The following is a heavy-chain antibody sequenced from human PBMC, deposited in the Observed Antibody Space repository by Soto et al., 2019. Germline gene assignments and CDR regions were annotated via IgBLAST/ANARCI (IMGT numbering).Heavy chain of an antibody. CDR1: GGSISSVGYY. CDR2: ISYSGIT. CDR3: AREVGDLGTRFAP. D-gene: IGHD1-26*01. J-gene: IGHJ5*02. V-gene: IGHV4-31*03. Sequence: QVQLQESGPGLVKPSQTLSLTCTVSGGSISSVGYYWNWIRQHPGKDLGWVGYISYSGITHHTPSLMSRPFISVHTSKPQFSLKLSSVTAADTAVYYCAREVGDLGTRFAPWGQGTLVTVSS.